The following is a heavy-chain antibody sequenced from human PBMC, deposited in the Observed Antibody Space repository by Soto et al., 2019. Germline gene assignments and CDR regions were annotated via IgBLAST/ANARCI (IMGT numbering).Heavy chain of an antibody. D-gene: IGHD3-22*01. Sequence: QVQLVESGGGVVQPGRSLRLSCAASGFTFSSYAMHWVRQAPGKGPEWVAVISYDGSNKYYADSVKGRFTISRDNSKNTLYLQMNSLRAEDTAVYYCASTPGYYYDSRGGAFDIWGQGTMVTVSS. J-gene: IGHJ3*02. CDR1: GFTFSSYA. CDR3: ASTPGYYYDSRGGAFDI. V-gene: IGHV3-30-3*01. CDR2: ISYDGSNK.